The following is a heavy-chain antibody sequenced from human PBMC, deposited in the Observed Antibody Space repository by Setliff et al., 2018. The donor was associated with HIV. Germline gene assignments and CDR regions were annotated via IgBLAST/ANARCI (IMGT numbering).Heavy chain of an antibody. V-gene: IGHV1-3*04. D-gene: IGHD1-26*01. CDR3: ARVSGGRPGNYYYAMDV. CDR2: INTGNENT. Sequence: ASVKVSCKASGYTFSQYALHWVRQAPGQRLEWMGWINTGNENTRYSQKFQGRVSIIRDTSANTAYMERTNLRSDDSAIYYCARVSGGRPGNYYYAMDVWGQGTTVTVSS. J-gene: IGHJ6*02. CDR1: GYTFSQYA.